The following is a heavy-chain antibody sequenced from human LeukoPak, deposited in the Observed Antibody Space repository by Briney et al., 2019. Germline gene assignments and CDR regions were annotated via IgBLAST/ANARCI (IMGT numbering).Heavy chain of an antibody. J-gene: IGHJ4*02. D-gene: IGHD2-15*01. CDR1: GFAFNTYW. CDR2: INGDGTNT. CDR3: ARDRTIAWFDY. V-gene: IGHV3-74*01. Sequence: GGSLRLSCAASGFAFNTYWMHWVRQAPGKGLVWVSHINGDGTNTNYADSMKGRFSISRDNAKKTLYLQMNTLRAEDTAVYYCARDRTIAWFDYWGQGALVTVSS.